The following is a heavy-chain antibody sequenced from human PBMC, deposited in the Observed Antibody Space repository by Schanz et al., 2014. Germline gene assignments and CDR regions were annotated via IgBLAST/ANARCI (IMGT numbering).Heavy chain of an antibody. D-gene: IGHD4-17*01. V-gene: IGHV3-11*06. J-gene: IGHJ4*02. Sequence: QVQLLESGGGLFKPGGSLRLSCAGSGFTFADYYMTWIRQAPGKGLEWVSRTSNDGSFTTFADSVKGRFTISRDNAKNTLYLQMNSLRAEDTAVYYCVRDTDYHFDYWGQGTLVTVSS. CDR2: TSNDGSFT. CDR3: VRDTDYHFDY. CDR1: GFTFADYY.